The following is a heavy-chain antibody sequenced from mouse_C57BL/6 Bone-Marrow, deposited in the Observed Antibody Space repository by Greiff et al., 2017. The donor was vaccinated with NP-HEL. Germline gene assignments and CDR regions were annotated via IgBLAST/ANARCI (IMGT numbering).Heavy chain of an antibody. J-gene: IGHJ3*01. Sequence: EVKLMESGGGLVKPGGSLKLSCAASGFTFSSYTMSWVRQTPEKRLEWVATISGGGGNTYYPDSVKGRFTISRDNAKNTLYLQMSSLRSEDTALYYCARLYYGYDGFAYWGQGTLVTVSA. V-gene: IGHV5-9*01. D-gene: IGHD2-2*01. CDR3: ARLYYGYDGFAY. CDR2: ISGGGGNT. CDR1: GFTFSSYT.